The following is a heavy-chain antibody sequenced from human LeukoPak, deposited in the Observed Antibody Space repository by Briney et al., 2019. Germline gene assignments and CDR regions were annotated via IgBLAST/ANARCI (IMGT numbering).Heavy chain of an antibody. CDR3: ARLDRLTPTY. CDR2: ISSSSSTI. D-gene: IGHD1-1*01. Sequence: PGGSLRLSCAASGFTFSSYSMNWVRQAPGKGLEWVSYISSSSSTIYYADSVKGRFTISRDNAKNSLYLQMNSLRAEDTAVYYCARLDRLTPTYWGQGTLVTVSS. J-gene: IGHJ4*02. V-gene: IGHV3-48*01. CDR1: GFTFSSYS.